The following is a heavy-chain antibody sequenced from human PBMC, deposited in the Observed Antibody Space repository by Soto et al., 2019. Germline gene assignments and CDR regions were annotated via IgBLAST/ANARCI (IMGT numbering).Heavy chain of an antibody. CDR3: ARPGGGGTAMQFDY. V-gene: IGHV1-46*01. CDR2: INPSGGST. Sequence: QVQLVQSGAEVKKPGASVKVSCKASGYTFTSYYMHWVRQAPGQGLEWMGIINPSGGSTSYAQKFQGGVPMTRETSTSTVYMGLGSLRSEETAVYYWARPGGGGTAMQFDYWGQGTLVTVSS. D-gene: IGHD5-18*01. CDR1: GYTFTSYY. J-gene: IGHJ4*02.